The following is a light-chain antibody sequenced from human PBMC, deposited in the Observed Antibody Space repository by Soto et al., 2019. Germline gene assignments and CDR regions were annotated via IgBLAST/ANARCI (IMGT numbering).Light chain of an antibody. CDR2: DAS. CDR1: QSVNSN. J-gene: IGKJ4*01. Sequence: EIVMTQSPATLPVSPGERATLSCRACQSVNSNLAWYRQKPGQAPRLLISDASTRATGVPARFSGSGSGTEFTLTISSLQSEDSGIYYCQQYNFWPPLTFGGGTKVEIK. CDR3: QQYNFWPPLT. V-gene: IGKV3-15*01.